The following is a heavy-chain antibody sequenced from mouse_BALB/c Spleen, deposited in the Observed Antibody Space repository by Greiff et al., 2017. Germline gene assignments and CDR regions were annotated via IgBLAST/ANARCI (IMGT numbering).Heavy chain of an antibody. V-gene: IGHV3-6*02. D-gene: IGHD2-2*01. CDR2: ISYDGSN. Sequence: EVQLQESGPGLVKPSQSLSLTCSVTGYSITSGYYWNWIRQFPGNKLEWMGYISYDGSNNYNPSLKNRISITRDTSKNQFFLKLNSVTTEDTATYYCAREGAKGYDYWGQGTTLTVSS. J-gene: IGHJ2*01. CDR3: AREGAKGYDY. CDR1: GYSITSGYY.